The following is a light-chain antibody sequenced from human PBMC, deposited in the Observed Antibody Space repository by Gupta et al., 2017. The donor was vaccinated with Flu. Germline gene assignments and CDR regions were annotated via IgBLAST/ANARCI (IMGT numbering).Light chain of an antibody. CDR2: GAS. V-gene: IGKV3-15*01. CDR3: QQYNNWPPFT. Sequence: DIVVTQSPATLSVSPGESATLSCRASQSVSSNLAWYQQKPGQAPRLLIYGASTRATGIPARFSGSGSGTEFTLTISSLQSEDFAVYYCQQYNNWPPFTFGPGTKVDIK. J-gene: IGKJ3*01. CDR1: QSVSSN.